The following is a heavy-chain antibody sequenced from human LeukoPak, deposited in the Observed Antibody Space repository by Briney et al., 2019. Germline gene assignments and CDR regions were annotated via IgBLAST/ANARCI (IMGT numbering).Heavy chain of an antibody. CDR1: GFTFSSYG. J-gene: IGHJ4*02. CDR3: AKDLRGSSTSCYDY. CDR2: IRYDGSNK. Sequence: GGSLRLSCAASGFTFSSYGMHWVRLAPGKGLEWVAFIRYDGSNKYYADSVKGRFTISRDNSKNTLYLQMNSLRAEDTAVYYCAKDLRGSSTSCYDYWGQGTLVTVSS. V-gene: IGHV3-30*02. D-gene: IGHD2-2*01.